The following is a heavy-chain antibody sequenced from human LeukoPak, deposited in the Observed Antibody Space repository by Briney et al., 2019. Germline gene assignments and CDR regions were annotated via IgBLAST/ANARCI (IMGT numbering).Heavy chain of an antibody. CDR3: ARDPGGYYSDY. J-gene: IGHJ4*02. D-gene: IGHD3-16*01. Sequence: GGSLRLSCAASGCTISTYDMNWVRQAPGKGLELVSSISGSSTYIKYEDSVKGRFTIDNHIAKNSLYLPIENRGVEVRAVYYCARDPGGYYSDYWGQGTLVTVSS. V-gene: IGHV3-21*01. CDR1: GCTISTYD. CDR2: ISGSSTYI.